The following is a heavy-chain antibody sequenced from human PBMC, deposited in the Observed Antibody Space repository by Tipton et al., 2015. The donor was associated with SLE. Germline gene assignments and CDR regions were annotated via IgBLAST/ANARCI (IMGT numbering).Heavy chain of an antibody. D-gene: IGHD3-16*02. CDR2: IYYSGST. Sequence: LRLSCTVSGDSITIGVYFWSWIRQHPGRGLEWIGDIYYSGSTHYNPSLKSRISISVDTSTNQFSLQVRSVTAADTAVYYCARHLSFPGTDYWGQGTLVTVSS. CDR1: GDSITIGVYF. V-gene: IGHV4-31*03. J-gene: IGHJ4*02. CDR3: ARHLSFPGTDY.